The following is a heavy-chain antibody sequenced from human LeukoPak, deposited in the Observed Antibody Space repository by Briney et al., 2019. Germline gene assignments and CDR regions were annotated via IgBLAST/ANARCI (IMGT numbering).Heavy chain of an antibody. V-gene: IGHV3-53*01. D-gene: IGHD1-26*01. CDR3: ARAARWELPFDY. Sequence: PGGSLRLSCAASGFTVSSNYMSWVRQAPGKGLEWVSVIYSGGSTYYADSVKGRFTISRDNSKNTLYPQMNSLRAEDTAVYYCARAARWELPFDYWGQGTLVTVSS. J-gene: IGHJ4*02. CDR2: IYSGGST. CDR1: GFTVSSNY.